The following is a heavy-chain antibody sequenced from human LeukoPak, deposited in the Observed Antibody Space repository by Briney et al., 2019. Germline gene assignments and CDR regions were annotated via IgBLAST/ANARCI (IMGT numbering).Heavy chain of an antibody. CDR1: GFTFSSYG. CDR2: ISSSGSTI. D-gene: IGHD6-13*01. J-gene: IGHJ6*04. CDR3: ARDSSSSWYLDV. Sequence: GGSLRLSCAASGFTFSSYGMTWVRQAPGKGLEWVSYISSSGSTIYYADSVKGRFTISRDNAKNSLYLQMNSLRAEDTAVYYCARDSSSSWYLDVWGKGTTVTISS. V-gene: IGHV3-48*04.